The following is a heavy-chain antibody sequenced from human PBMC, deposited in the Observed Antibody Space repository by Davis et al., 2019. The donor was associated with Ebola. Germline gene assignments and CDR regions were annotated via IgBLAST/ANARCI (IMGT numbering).Heavy chain of an antibody. CDR3: TRKYGGKVD. Sequence: GESLKISCVASGFTFGASGIHWVRQASGKGLEWVGRVRSNSNSYETEYAASVKGRFTISRDDSKNTAYLQMNSLKTEDTAVYYCTRKYGGKVDWGQGTLVTVSS. J-gene: IGHJ4*02. D-gene: IGHD4-23*01. V-gene: IGHV3-73*01. CDR2: VRSNSNSYET. CDR1: GFTFGASG.